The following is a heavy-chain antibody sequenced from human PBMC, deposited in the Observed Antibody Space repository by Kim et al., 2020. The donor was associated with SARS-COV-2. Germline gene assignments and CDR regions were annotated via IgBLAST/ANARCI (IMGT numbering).Heavy chain of an antibody. CDR3: AGPRDVVAATPTYY. V-gene: IGHV3-13*05. CDR2: IGTAGDP. D-gene: IGHD2-15*01. Sequence: GGSLRLSCAASGFTFSSYDMHWVRQATGKGLEWVSAIGTAGDPYYPGSVKGRLTISRENAKNSLYLQMNSLRAGDTAVYYCAGPRDVVAATPTYYWGQGTLVTVSS. J-gene: IGHJ4*02. CDR1: GFTFSSYD.